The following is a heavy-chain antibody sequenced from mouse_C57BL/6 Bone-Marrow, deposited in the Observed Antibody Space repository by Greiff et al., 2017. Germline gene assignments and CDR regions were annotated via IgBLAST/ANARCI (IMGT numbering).Heavy chain of an antibody. J-gene: IGHJ4*01. V-gene: IGHV14-3*01. CDR3: VRPIYYYGSSCAMDY. CDR2: IDPANGNT. D-gene: IGHD1-1*01. CDR1: GFNIKNTY. Sequence: EVKLQESVAELVRPGASVKLSCTASGFNIKNTYMHWVKQRPEQGLEGIRRIDPANGNTKYAPKFQGKATITADTSSNTAYLQLSSLTSEDTAIYYCVRPIYYYGSSCAMDYWGQGTSVTVSS.